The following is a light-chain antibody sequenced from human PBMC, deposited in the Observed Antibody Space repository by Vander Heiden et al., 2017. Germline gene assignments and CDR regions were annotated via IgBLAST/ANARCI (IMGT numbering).Light chain of an antibody. Sequence: QSALTQPASVSGCPGQSITISCTGSTSDVGGYNYVSWYQQHPGKAPKLMIYEVTNRPSGVSNRFSGSKSGNTASLTISGLQAEDEAHYYCSSYITSSTPVIFGGGTKLTVL. V-gene: IGLV2-14*01. CDR3: SSYITSSTPVI. CDR2: EVT. J-gene: IGLJ2*01. CDR1: TSDVGGYNY.